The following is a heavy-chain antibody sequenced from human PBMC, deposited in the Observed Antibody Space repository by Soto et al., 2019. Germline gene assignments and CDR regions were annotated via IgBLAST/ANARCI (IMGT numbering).Heavy chain of an antibody. D-gene: IGHD3-10*01. V-gene: IGHV6-1*01. CDR2: TYYRSKWFH. J-gene: IGHJ3*01. Sequence: SQTLSLTCAISGDSVSSDITSWNWIRQSPSRGLEWLGRTYYRSKWFHDYAASVKSRITINPDTSKNQFSLELNSMTPEDTAVYYCARGNALDVWGQGTVVTRLL. CDR3: ARGNALDV. CDR1: GDSVSSDITS.